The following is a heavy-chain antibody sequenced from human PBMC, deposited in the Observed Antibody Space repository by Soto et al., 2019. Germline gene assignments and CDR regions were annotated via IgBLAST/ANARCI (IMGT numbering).Heavy chain of an antibody. CDR1: GGSISSSNYY. Sequence: QLQLQESGPGLVKPSETLSPTCTVSGGSISSSNYYWGWVRQPPGMGLEWIGFIYYGGSTYYNPSLRSRLTISLDTSKNQFSLKLSSVTAADTAVYYCARDQHAPGGDYWGQGALVTVSS. D-gene: IGHD2-2*01. J-gene: IGHJ4*02. CDR3: ARDQHAPGGDY. CDR2: IYYGGST. V-gene: IGHV4-39*02.